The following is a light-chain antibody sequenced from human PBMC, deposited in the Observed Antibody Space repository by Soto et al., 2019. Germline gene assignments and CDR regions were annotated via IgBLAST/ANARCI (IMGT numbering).Light chain of an antibody. CDR3: EQYNNWHPGQSIP. J-gene: IGKJ5*01. CDR1: QSVSSSY. Sequence: EIVLTQSPATRSLSPGERATLSCRASQSVSSSYLAWYQQKPGQAPRLLIYGASTRATGIPARFSGSGSGTEFTLTISSLQSEDFAVYYCEQYNNWHPGQSIPFAQGTPLEIK. V-gene: IGKV3-15*01. CDR2: GAS.